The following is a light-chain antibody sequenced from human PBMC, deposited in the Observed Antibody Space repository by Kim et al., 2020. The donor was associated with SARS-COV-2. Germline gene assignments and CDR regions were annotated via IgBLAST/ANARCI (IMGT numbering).Light chain of an antibody. CDR1: SNNVGYQG. V-gene: IGLV10-54*01. J-gene: IGLJ3*02. CDR3: LAWDRSLSAVV. Sequence: QAGLTQPTSVSKGLRQTATLTCTGNSNNVGYQGAAWLQQQQGHPPKLLSYRNSIRPSGISERFSAYRSGNTASLAITGLQPEDEADYYCLAWDRSLSAVVFGGGTQLTVL. CDR2: RNS.